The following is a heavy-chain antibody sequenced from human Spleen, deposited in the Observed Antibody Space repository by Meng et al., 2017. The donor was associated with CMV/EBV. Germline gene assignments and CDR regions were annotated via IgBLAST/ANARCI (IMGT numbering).Heavy chain of an antibody. CDR2: ISYDGSNK. Sequence: GESLKISCAASGFTFSSYGMHWVRQAPGKGLEWVAVISYDGSNKYYADSVKGRFTISRDNSKNTLYLQMNSLRAEGTAVYYCARDGPGTEWELLYYFDYWGQGTLVTVSS. J-gene: IGHJ4*02. CDR3: ARDGPGTEWELLYYFDY. V-gene: IGHV3-30*19. CDR1: GFTFSSYG. D-gene: IGHD1-26*01.